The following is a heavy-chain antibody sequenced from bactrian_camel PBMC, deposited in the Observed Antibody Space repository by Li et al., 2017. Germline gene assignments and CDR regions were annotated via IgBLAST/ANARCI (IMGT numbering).Heavy chain of an antibody. D-gene: IGHD1*01. CDR3: ANGSPDGPYGFGLVAPHY. CDR1: RFTAIFSC. V-gene: IGHV3S1*01. CDR2: FYLGNGST. J-gene: IGHJ4*01. Sequence: QLVESGGGSVQAGGSVRLSCSASRFTAIFSCMAWFRQAPGKEREGVATFYLGNGSTYYADSAKGRFTTSQDNAKNTVYLQMNSLKTEDTAMYYCANGSPDGPYGFGLVAPHYWGQGTQVTVS.